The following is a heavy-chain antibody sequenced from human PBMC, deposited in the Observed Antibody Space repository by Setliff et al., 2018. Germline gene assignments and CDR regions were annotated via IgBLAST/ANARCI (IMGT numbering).Heavy chain of an antibody. CDR1: GYTFTDYY. J-gene: IGHJ4*02. CDR2: INPNTGST. V-gene: IGHV1-2*02. CDR3: ARDLRAATATGEYYFDF. Sequence: ASVKVSCKASGYTFTDYYIQWVRQAPGQGLEWMGWINPNTGSTYYRQRFQGRVTMTRDTSISTTYMDVNRLKSDDTAVYYCARDLRAATATGEYYFDFWGQGTLVTVSS. D-gene: IGHD6-13*01.